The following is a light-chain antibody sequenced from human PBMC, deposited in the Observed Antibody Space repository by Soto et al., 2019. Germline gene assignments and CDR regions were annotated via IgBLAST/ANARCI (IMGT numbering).Light chain of an antibody. Sequence: QSVLTQPASVSGSPGQSITVSCTGTSSDVGSYNLVSWYQHHPGKAPQLMIYEVTKRPSGVSDRFSGSKSGNTASLTISGLQAEAEADYYCCSYAGSSNFYVFGTGTKVTVL. CDR1: SSDVGSYNL. V-gene: IGLV2-23*02. CDR3: CSYAGSSNFYV. J-gene: IGLJ1*01. CDR2: EVT.